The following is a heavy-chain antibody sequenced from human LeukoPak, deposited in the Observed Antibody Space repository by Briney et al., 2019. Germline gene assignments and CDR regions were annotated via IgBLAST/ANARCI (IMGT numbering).Heavy chain of an antibody. CDR1: GYTFTGYY. Sequence: VSVKVSCKASGYTFTGYYMHWVRQAPGQGLEWMGWINPNSGGTNYAQNFQGWVTMTRDTSISTAYMELNRLRSDDTAVYYCARGTRSVVVVPATSLDYWGQGTPVTVSS. J-gene: IGHJ4*02. CDR3: ARGTRSVVVVPATSLDY. D-gene: IGHD2-2*01. V-gene: IGHV1-2*04. CDR2: INPNSGGT.